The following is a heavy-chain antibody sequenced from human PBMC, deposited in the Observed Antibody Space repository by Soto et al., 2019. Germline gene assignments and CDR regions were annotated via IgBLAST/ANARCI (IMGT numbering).Heavy chain of an antibody. Sequence: EVQLVESGGGLVQAGGSLRLSCAASGFTFSDHYMDWVRQAPGKGLEWVGRIRNKANSYTTEYAASVKGRFTISRDDSKNTMYLQMSSLKTEDTAVYYGARGFCSGGTCYSGYYWGQGTLVTVSS. CDR2: IRNKANSYTT. CDR3: ARGFCSGGTCYSGYY. CDR1: GFTFSDHY. V-gene: IGHV3-72*01. D-gene: IGHD2-15*01. J-gene: IGHJ4*02.